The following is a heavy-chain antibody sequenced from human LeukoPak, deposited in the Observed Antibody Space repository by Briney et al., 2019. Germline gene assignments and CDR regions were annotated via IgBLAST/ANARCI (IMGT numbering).Heavy chain of an antibody. CDR2: MSGRGSTI. V-gene: IGHV3-48*04. CDR1: GLTFRTYA. Sequence: TGGSLRLSCAASGLTFRTYAMSWVRPAPGQGLEWVSYMSGRGSTIYYADSVKGPFTLSRDNTKNSLYLQMNSLRAEDTAVYYCARDGGGRRLRYYFDYWGQGTLVTVSS. CDR3: ARDGGGRRLRYYFDY. J-gene: IGHJ4*02. D-gene: IGHD4-17*01.